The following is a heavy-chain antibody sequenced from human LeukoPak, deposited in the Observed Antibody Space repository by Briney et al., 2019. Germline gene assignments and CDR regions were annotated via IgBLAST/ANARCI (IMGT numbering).Heavy chain of an antibody. V-gene: IGHV3-7*05. D-gene: IGHD1-26*01. CDR3: ARDHLREGATGASEI. Sequence: PGGSLRLSCAASGFTVSSTYMSWVRQAPGKGLEWVANIKQDGGEKNYVDSVKGRFTISRDNAKNSLYLQMNSLRVEDTAVYYCARDHLREGATGASEIWGQGTMVTVSS. CDR2: IKQDGGEK. CDR1: GFTVSSTY. J-gene: IGHJ3*02.